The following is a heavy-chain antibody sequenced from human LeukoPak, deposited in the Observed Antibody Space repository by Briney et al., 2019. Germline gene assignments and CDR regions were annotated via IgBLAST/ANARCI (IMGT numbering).Heavy chain of an antibody. CDR1: GFTFSTYA. D-gene: IGHD2-2*01. CDR2: ISGDGGSR. V-gene: IGHV3-23*01. Sequence: GSLRLSCAASGFTFSTYAMSWVRQAPGQGLEWVSSISGDGGSRYYIESVKGRFTISRDNSKNTLNLQMNSLRVEDTAVYYCAKRPDCSTTNCFRFDYWGQGTLVTVSS. J-gene: IGHJ4*02. CDR3: AKRPDCSTTNCFRFDY.